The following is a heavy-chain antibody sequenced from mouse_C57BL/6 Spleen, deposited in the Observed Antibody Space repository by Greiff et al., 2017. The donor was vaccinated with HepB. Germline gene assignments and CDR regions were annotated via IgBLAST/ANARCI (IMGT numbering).Heavy chain of an antibody. J-gene: IGHJ2*01. CDR3: TRGDYDPFDY. V-gene: IGHV6-6*01. Sequence: EVQGVESGGGLVQPGGSMKLSCAASGFTFSDAWMDWVRQSPEKGLEWVAEIRNKANNHATYYAESVKGRFTISRDDSKSSVYLQMNSLRAEDTGIYYCTRGDYDPFDYWGQGTTLTVSS. CDR2: IRNKANNHAT. CDR1: GFTFSDAW. D-gene: IGHD2-4*01.